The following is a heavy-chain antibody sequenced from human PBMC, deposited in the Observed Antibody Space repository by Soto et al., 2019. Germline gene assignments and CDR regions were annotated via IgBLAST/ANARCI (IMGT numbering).Heavy chain of an antibody. D-gene: IGHD3-10*01. CDR1: GFTFSSYA. V-gene: IGHV3-23*01. Sequence: EVQLLESGGGLVHPGGSLRLSCAASGFTFSSYAMSWVRQAPGKGLEWVSAISGSGGSTYYADSVKGRFTISRDNSKNTLYLQMNSLRAEDTAVYYCAKARYYGSGSLAYWGQGTLVTVSS. CDR2: ISGSGGST. CDR3: AKARYYGSGSLAY. J-gene: IGHJ4*02.